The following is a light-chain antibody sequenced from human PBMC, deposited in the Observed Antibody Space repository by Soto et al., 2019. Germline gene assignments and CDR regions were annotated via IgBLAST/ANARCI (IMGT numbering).Light chain of an antibody. CDR2: GAS. CDR3: QQYGGSPIT. Sequence: EIVLTQSPGTLSLSPGERVTLSCRASHSVTTRLAWYQHKPGQAPTLLMSGASNRASGVPVRFSGSGSGTDFTLTITRLEPEDFALYYCQQYGGSPITFGLGTRLEIK. CDR1: HSVTTR. V-gene: IGKV3-20*01. J-gene: IGKJ5*01.